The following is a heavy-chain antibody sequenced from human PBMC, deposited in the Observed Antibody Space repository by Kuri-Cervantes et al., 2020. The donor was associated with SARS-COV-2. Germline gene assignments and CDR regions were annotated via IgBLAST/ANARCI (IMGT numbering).Heavy chain of an antibody. CDR3: ASVSTMGASLD. Sequence: GESLKISCAASRFTFNNYDLIWVRQAPGKGLEWVSSISTSGGDTNYADSLKGRFTISRDNSKNTLYLQMNSLRVEDTAVYYCASVSTMGASLDWGQGTLVTVSS. J-gene: IGHJ4*02. V-gene: IGHV3-23*01. CDR2: ISTSGGDT. CDR1: RFTFNNYD. D-gene: IGHD5-24*01.